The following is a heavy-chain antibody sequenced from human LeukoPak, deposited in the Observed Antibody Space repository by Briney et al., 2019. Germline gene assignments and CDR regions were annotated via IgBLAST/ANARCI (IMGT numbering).Heavy chain of an antibody. V-gene: IGHV4-30-4*01. CDR3: ARYCSGGSCHGNFDY. Sequence: SETLSLTCTVSGGSISSGDYYWSRIRQPPGKGLEWIGYIYYSGSTYYNPSLKSRVTISVDTSKNQFSLKLSSVTAADTAVYYCARYCSGGSCHGNFDYWGQGTLVTVSS. J-gene: IGHJ4*02. D-gene: IGHD2-15*01. CDR1: GGSISSGDYY. CDR2: IYYSGST.